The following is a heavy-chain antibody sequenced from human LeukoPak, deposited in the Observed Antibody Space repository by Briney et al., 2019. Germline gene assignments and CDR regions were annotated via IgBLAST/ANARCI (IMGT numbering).Heavy chain of an antibody. D-gene: IGHD3-16*01. CDR1: GFTFSSYA. CDR2: ISGSGGST. Sequence: PGASLRLSCAASGFTFSSYAMSWVRQAPGKRLEWVSAISGSGGSTYYADSVKGRFTISRDNSKNTLYLQMNSLRAEDTAVYYCAKDWGDLSFYFDYWGQGTLVTVSS. J-gene: IGHJ4*02. CDR3: AKDWGDLSFYFDY. V-gene: IGHV3-23*01.